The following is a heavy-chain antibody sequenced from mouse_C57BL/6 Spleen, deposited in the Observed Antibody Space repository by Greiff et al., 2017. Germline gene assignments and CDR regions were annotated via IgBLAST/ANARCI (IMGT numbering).Heavy chain of an antibody. CDR3: ARERDYGSSYGGFAY. Sequence: QVQLQQPGAELVMPGASVKLSCKASGYTFTSYWMHWVKQRPGQGLEWIGEIDPSDSYTNYNQKFKGKSTLTVDKSSSTAYMQLSSLTSEDSAVYYCARERDYGSSYGGFAYWGQGTLVTVSA. CDR2: IDPSDSYT. V-gene: IGHV1-69*01. D-gene: IGHD1-1*01. J-gene: IGHJ3*01. CDR1: GYTFTSYW.